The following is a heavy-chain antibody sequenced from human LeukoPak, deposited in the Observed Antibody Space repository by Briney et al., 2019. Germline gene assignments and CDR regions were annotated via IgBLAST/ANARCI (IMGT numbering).Heavy chain of an antibody. D-gene: IGHD1-26*01. CDR3: ARAGTGSYSLGY. Sequence: PGGSLRLSCAASGFTFSSYWMSWVRQAPGMGLEWVANIKQDGSEKYYVDSLEGRFTISRDNAKNSLYLQMNSLRAEDTAVYYCARAGTGSYSLGYWGQGTLVTVSS. CDR1: GFTFSSYW. J-gene: IGHJ4*02. V-gene: IGHV3-7*01. CDR2: IKQDGSEK.